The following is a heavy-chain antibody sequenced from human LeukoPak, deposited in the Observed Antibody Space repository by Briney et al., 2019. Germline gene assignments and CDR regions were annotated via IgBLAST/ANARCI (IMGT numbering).Heavy chain of an antibody. V-gene: IGHV6-1*01. J-gene: IGHJ3*02. CDR2: TFYRSKWYN. D-gene: IGHD6-13*01. CDR3: ARGGYSSSRHAFDI. Sequence: SQTLSLTCAISGDSVSSNSAAWIWIRQSPSRGLEWLGRTFYRSKWYNDYAVSVKSRITINPDTSKNQFSLHLNSVTPEDTAVYYCARGGYSSSRHAFDIWGQGTMATVSS. CDR1: GDSVSSNSAA.